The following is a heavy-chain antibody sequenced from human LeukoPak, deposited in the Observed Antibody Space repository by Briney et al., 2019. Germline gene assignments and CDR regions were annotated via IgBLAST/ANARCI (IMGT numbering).Heavy chain of an antibody. V-gene: IGHV1-2*02. CDR2: ISPNSGGT. CDR1: GYTFTDYY. J-gene: IGHJ4*02. CDR3: ARDRDYIAVAWDY. D-gene: IGHD6-19*01. Sequence: ASVKVSCKASGYTFTDYYIHWVRQAPGQGLEWMGWISPNSGGTNHAQKFQGRVTMTRDTSISTAYMELSSLRSDDTAVYYCARDRDYIAVAWDYWGQGTLVTVSS.